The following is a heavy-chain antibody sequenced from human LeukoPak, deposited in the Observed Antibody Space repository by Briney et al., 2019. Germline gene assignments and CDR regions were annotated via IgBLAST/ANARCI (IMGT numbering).Heavy chain of an antibody. V-gene: IGHV3-23*01. CDR1: GFTFSSYA. D-gene: IGHD3-10*01. Sequence: PGGSLRLSCAASGFTFSSYAMSWVRQAPGKGLEWVSAISGSGGSTYYADSVKGRFTISRDNSKNTLYPQMNSLRAEDTAVYYCAKCHYGSGSYHFDYWGQGTLVTVSS. J-gene: IGHJ4*02. CDR2: ISGSGGST. CDR3: AKCHYGSGSYHFDY.